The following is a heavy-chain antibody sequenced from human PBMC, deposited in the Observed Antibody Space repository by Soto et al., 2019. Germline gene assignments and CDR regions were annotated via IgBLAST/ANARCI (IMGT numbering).Heavy chain of an antibody. J-gene: IGHJ5*02. Sequence: SETLSLTCAVYGGSFSGYYWSWIRQPPGKGLEWIGEINHSGSTNYNPSLKSRVTISVDTSKNQFSLKLSSVTAADTAVYYCARTYYDYIWGSYRYHLNWFDPWGQGTLVTVPQ. CDR1: GGSFSGYY. V-gene: IGHV4-34*01. CDR3: ARTYYDYIWGSYRYHLNWFDP. D-gene: IGHD3-16*02. CDR2: INHSGST.